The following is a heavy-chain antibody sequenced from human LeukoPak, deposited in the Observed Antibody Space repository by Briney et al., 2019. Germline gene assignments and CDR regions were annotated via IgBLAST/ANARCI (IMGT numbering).Heavy chain of an antibody. Sequence: GGALRLSCAASGLTFANARMNWVRQTPGKGLEWVARIKGKPDGGTADYAASVMARFIISRDDSKNTVYLQMNSLREEDSGLYFCSTDRDWGQGTLVAVSS. J-gene: IGHJ4*02. V-gene: IGHV3-15*05. CDR3: STDRD. CDR1: GLTFANAR. CDR2: IKGKPDGGTA. D-gene: IGHD5-24*01.